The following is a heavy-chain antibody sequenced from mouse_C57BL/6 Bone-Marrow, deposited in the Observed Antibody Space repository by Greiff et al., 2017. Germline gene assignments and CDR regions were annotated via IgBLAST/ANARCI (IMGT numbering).Heavy chain of an antibody. Sequence: VQLQQPGAELVKPGASVKLSCKASGYTFTSYWMHWVKQRPGQGLEWIGMIHPNSGSTNYNEKFKSKATLTVDKSSSPAYMQLSSLTSEDSAVYYCARWLTVVATSYYFDYWGQGTTLTVSS. D-gene: IGHD1-1*01. CDR2: IHPNSGST. CDR3: ARWLTVVATSYYFDY. V-gene: IGHV1-64*01. CDR1: GYTFTSYW. J-gene: IGHJ2*01.